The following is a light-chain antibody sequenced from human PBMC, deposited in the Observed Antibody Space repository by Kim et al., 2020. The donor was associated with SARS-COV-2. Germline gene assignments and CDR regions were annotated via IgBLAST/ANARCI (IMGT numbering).Light chain of an antibody. V-gene: IGLV2-14*01. CDR1: SSDIECYNH. Sequence: GQSITCSCRGTSSDIECYNHVSWYQQPPGTAPKLIIYEVSNRPSGISSRFSASKSVSTASLTISGLQAEDEGDYYCSTYTTSETWVFGTGTKVTVL. CDR2: EVS. CDR3: STYTTSETWV. J-gene: IGLJ3*02.